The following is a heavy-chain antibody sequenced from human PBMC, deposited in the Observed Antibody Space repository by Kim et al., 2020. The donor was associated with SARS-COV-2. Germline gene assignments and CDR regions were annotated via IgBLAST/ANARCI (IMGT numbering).Heavy chain of an antibody. J-gene: IGHJ5*02. Sequence: RYSQNFQGRVTSTRDASATTAFMELTSLTFKDTAVYYCAREGSGSYNWLDPWGQGTLVTVSS. CDR3: AREGSGSYNWLDP. V-gene: IGHV1-3*01. D-gene: IGHD3-10*01.